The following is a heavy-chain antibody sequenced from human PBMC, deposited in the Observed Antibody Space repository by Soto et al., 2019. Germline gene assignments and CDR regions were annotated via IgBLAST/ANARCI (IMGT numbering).Heavy chain of an antibody. V-gene: IGHV3-23*01. CDR3: AKAHSSGYYFSYFDY. CDR1: GFTFSSYA. D-gene: IGHD3-22*01. CDR2: ISGSGGST. Sequence: GGSLRLSCAASGFTFSSYAMSWVRQAPGKGLEWVSAISGSGGSTYYADSVKGRFTISRDNSKNTLYLQMNSLRAEDTAVYYCAKAHSSGYYFSYFDYWGQGTLVTVSS. J-gene: IGHJ4*02.